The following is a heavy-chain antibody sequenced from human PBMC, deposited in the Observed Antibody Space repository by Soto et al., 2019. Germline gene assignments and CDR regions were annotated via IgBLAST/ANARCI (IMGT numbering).Heavy chain of an antibody. CDR3: ARERGGAIIVGVTGTFDV. V-gene: IGHV1-69*01. CDR1: GGTFSSYA. J-gene: IGHJ3*01. Sequence: QVQLVQSGAEVKKPWSSVKVSCKASGGTFSSYAISWVRQAPGQGLEWMGGIIAILGKANYAEKFQGRVTITADETTSTAYKELSSLRTEDTAVYYCARERGGAIIVGVTGTFDVWGQGTLVTVSS. D-gene: IGHD3-22*01. CDR2: IIAILGKA.